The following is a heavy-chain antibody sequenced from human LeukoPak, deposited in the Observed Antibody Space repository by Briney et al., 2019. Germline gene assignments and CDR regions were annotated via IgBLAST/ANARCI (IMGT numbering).Heavy chain of an antibody. CDR2: MNPNSGGT. CDR1: GYIFTNYD. V-gene: IGHV1-2*02. J-gene: IGHJ4*02. CDR3: ARDVGEYCSSTNCYASDY. D-gene: IGHD2-2*01. Sequence: ASVKVSCKASGYIFTNYDIHWVRQTPEQGLEWMGWMNPNSGGTNYAQKFQGRVTMTRDTSISTAYMELSRLRSDDTAVYYCARDVGEYCSSTNCYASDYWGQGTLVTVSS.